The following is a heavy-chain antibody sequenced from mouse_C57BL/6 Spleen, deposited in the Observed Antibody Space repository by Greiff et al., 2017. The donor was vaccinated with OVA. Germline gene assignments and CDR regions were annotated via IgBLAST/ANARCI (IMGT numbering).Heavy chain of an antibody. D-gene: IGHD2-1*01. V-gene: IGHV1-55*01. CDR2: IYPGSGST. CDR3: ARSGYYGNLIDD. CDR1: GYTFTSYW. J-gene: IGHJ2*01. Sequence: QVQLQQPGAELVKPGASVKMSCKASGYTFTSYWLTWVKQRPGQGLEWIGDIYPGSGSTNYNEKCKSKATLTEDTASSTASMQLSSLTSEDSAVYYCARSGYYGNLIDDWGEGTTRTVSS.